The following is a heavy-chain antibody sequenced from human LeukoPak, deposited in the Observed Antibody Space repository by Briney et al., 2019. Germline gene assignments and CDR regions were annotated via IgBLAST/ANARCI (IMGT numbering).Heavy chain of an antibody. D-gene: IGHD6-19*01. CDR2: IYYSGST. J-gene: IGHJ4*02. V-gene: IGHV4-59*01. Sequence: PSETLSLTCTVSGGSISSYYWSWIRQPPGKGLEWIGYIYYSGSTNYNPSLKSRVTISVDTSKNQFSLKLSSVTAADTAVYYCARTLPFPREQWLVPTFDYWGQGTLVTVSS. CDR3: ARTLPFPREQWLVPTFDY. CDR1: GGSISSYY.